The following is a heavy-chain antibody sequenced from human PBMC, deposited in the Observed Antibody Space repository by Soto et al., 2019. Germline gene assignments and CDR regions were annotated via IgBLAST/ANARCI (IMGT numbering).Heavy chain of an antibody. CDR1: GGSISSSSYY. Sequence: SETLSLTCTVSGGSISSSSYYWGWIRQPPGKGLEWIGSIYYSGSTYYNPSLKSRVTISVDTSKNQFSLKLSSVTAADTAVYYCARTLESSSWYYFDYWGQGTLVTVSS. J-gene: IGHJ4*02. CDR2: IYYSGST. CDR3: ARTLESSSWYYFDY. V-gene: IGHV4-39*01. D-gene: IGHD6-13*01.